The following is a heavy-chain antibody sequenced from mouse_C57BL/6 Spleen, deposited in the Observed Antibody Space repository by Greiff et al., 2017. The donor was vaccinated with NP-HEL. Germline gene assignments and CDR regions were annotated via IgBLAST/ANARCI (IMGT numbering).Heavy chain of an antibody. CDR2: IDPSDSYT. J-gene: IGHJ4*01. CDR3: ARGDYDEAMDY. Sequence: QVQLQQPGAELVMPGASVKLSCKASGYTFTSYWMHWVKQRPGQGLEWIGEIDPSDSYTNYNQKFKGKSTLTVDKSSSTAYMQLSSLTSEDSAVYYCARGDYDEAMDYWGQGTSVTVSS. CDR1: GYTFTSYW. V-gene: IGHV1-69*01. D-gene: IGHD2-4*01.